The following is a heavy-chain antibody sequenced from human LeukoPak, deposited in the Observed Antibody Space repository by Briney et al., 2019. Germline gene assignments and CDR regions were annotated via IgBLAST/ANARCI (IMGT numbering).Heavy chain of an antibody. D-gene: IGHD3-22*01. CDR2: ISTGSSTT. J-gene: IGHJ4*02. CDR1: EFAFSTYN. V-gene: IGHV3-48*01. CDR3: ATDREGDPSAYYLV. Sequence: GGSLRLSCAASEFAFSTYNMNWVRQAPGKGLEWVSYISTGSSTTYYADSVKGRFTISRDNSKNTLFLQMNSLRAEDSAVYYCATDREGDPSAYYLVGGQGTLITVSS.